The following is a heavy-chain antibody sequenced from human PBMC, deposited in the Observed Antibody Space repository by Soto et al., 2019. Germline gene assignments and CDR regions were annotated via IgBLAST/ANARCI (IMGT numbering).Heavy chain of an antibody. CDR3: AREAHMGYYYYYYGMDV. CDR2: IIPIFGTA. D-gene: IGHD1-26*01. CDR1: GGTFSSYA. V-gene: IGHV1-69*13. Sequence: GASVKVSCKASGGTFSSYAISWVRQAPGQGLEWMGGIIPIFGTANYAQKFQGRVTITADESTSTAYMELSSLRSEDTAVYYCAREAHMGYYYYYYGMDVWGQGTTVTVSS. J-gene: IGHJ6*02.